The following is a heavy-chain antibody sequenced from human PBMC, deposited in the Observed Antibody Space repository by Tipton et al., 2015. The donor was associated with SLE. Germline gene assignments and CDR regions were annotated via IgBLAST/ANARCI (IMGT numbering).Heavy chain of an antibody. Sequence: TLSLTCSVSADSIRRSYWSWIRQPPGKGLEWIGYIYYTGDTNYNPSLKSRVTISADMSKNQISLMLGSVTAADTAVYYCARLSGSEPAVWGQGTTVTVSS. CDR2: IYYTGDT. J-gene: IGHJ6*02. CDR1: ADSIRRSY. V-gene: IGHV4-59*08. CDR3: ARLSGSEPAV. D-gene: IGHD1-26*01.